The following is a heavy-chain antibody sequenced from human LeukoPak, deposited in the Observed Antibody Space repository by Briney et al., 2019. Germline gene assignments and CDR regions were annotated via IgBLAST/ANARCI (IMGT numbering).Heavy chain of an antibody. Sequence: GGSLRLSCAASGFTFSNYAMHWVRQTPGKGLEWVAVISYDGSNKYYADSVKGRFSISRDNSKNTLYLQMNSLRTEDTAVYYCGRDWDGVRGVEIDYWGQETLVIVSS. J-gene: IGHJ4*02. CDR1: GFTFSNYA. D-gene: IGHD3-10*01. CDR2: ISYDGSNK. CDR3: GRDWDGVRGVEIDY. V-gene: IGHV3-30-3*01.